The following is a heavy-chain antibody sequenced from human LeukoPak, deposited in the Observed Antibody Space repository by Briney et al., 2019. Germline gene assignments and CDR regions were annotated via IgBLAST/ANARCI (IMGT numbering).Heavy chain of an antibody. D-gene: IGHD1-1*01. CDR2: IRSSSYK. CDR3: ARVEPAPDAFDI. J-gene: IGHJ3*02. CDR1: GFTFSSYS. V-gene: IGHV3-21*01. Sequence: GGSLRLSCAASGFTFSSYSMKWVRQAPGKGLEWVSSIRSSSYKNNQDTVKGGLTISRDNAKNSLYLQMNSLIAEDTAVYYCARVEPAPDAFDIWGQGTMVTVSS.